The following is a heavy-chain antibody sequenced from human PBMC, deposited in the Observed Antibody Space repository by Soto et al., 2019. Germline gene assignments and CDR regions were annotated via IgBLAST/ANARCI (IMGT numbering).Heavy chain of an antibody. CDR3: ANTPEVGRIYYYYYMDV. CDR1: GFTFSSYT. V-gene: IGHV3-21*01. CDR2: ISSSSTYI. D-gene: IGHD2-2*02. J-gene: IGHJ6*03. Sequence: AGSLRLSCASSGFTFSSYTMELVVQCPVKGLEWVSSISSSSTYIYYADSVGGRFTISRDNARNSLYLQMNSLRTEDTAVYYFANTPEVGRIYYYYYMDVWGKGTTVTVSS.